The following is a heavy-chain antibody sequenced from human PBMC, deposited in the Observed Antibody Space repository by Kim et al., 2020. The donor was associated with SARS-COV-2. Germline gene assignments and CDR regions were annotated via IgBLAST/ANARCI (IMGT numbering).Heavy chain of an antibody. CDR1: GFTFTSYY. CDR2: INPSGGGT. J-gene: IGHJ4*02. D-gene: IGHD2-21*02. V-gene: IGHV1-46*01. CDR3: ARGGAYCGGDCYSRPWGGPREFDY. Sequence: ASVKVSCKASGFTFTSYYMHWVRQAPGQGLEWMGIINPSGGGTSYAQKFQGRVTMTRDTSTSTVYMELSSLRSEDTAVYYCARGGAYCGGDCYSRPWGGPREFDYWGQGTLVTVSS.